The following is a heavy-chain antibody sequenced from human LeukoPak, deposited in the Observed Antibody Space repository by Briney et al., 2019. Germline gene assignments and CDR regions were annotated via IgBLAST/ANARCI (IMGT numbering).Heavy chain of an antibody. V-gene: IGHV1-2*02. J-gene: IGHJ3*02. CDR2: INPNSGGT. Sequence: ASVKVSCKASGYTFTGYYMHWVRQAPGQGLEWMGWINPNSGGTNYAQKFQGRVTMTRDTSISTAYMELSRLRSDDTAVYYCARDGITIFGVVIGPGGAFDIWGQGTMVAVSS. CDR1: GYTFTGYY. CDR3: ARDGITIFGVVIGPGGAFDI. D-gene: IGHD3-3*01.